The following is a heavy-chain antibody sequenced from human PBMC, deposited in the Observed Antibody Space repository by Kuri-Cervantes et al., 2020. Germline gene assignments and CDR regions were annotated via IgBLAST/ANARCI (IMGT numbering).Heavy chain of an antibody. D-gene: IGHD6-13*01. Sequence: GGSLRLSCAASGFTFSNFGMSWVRQAPGKGLEWVASIRASGDGTFYADSVKGRFTISRDNSKNTLYLQMNSLRAEDTAVYYCAKTMQQLAIDYWGQGTLVTVSS. CDR3: AKTMQQLAIDY. J-gene: IGHJ4*02. CDR1: GFTFSNFG. CDR2: IRASGDGT. V-gene: IGHV3-23*01.